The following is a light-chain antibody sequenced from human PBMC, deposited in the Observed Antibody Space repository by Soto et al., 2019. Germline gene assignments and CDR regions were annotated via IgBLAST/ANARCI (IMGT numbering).Light chain of an antibody. J-gene: IGLJ1*01. CDR1: NVGSKS. CDR3: QVWDSSSDHYV. CDR2: DDN. Sequence: SYELTQPPSVSVAPGQTVRITCGGNNVGSKSVHWYQQKPGQAPLLVVYDDNDRPSGIPERFSGSNSGNTATLTISRVEAGDEADYYCQVWDSSSDHYVFGTGTKVTVL. V-gene: IGLV3-21*02.